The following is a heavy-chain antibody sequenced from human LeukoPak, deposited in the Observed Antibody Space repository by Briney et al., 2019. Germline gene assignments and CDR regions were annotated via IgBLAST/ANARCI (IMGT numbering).Heavy chain of an antibody. Sequence: PSETLSLTCNVSGGSITSYCWNWIRQSPGKGLEWIGYIYYTGSTNSNPSLKSRLTISLDTSKKQFSLKLSSVTAADTAIYYCASSYFYDGNRYFDYWGQGALVTVSS. V-gene: IGHV4-59*08. D-gene: IGHD3-22*01. CDR3: ASSYFYDGNRYFDY. CDR2: IYYTGST. CDR1: GGSITSYC. J-gene: IGHJ4*02.